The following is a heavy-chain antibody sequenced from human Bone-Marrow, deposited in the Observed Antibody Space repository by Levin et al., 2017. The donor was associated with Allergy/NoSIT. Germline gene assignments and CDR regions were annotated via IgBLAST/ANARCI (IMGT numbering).Heavy chain of an antibody. Sequence: GESLKISCKVSGYTLTELSMHWVRQAPGKGLEWMGGFDPEDGETIYAQKFQGRVTMTEDTSTDTAYMELSSLRSEDTAVYYCATEERGMVAGTFDYWGQGTLVTVSS. CDR1: GYTLTELS. J-gene: IGHJ4*02. D-gene: IGHD6-19*01. V-gene: IGHV1-24*01. CDR2: FDPEDGET. CDR3: ATEERGMVAGTFDY.